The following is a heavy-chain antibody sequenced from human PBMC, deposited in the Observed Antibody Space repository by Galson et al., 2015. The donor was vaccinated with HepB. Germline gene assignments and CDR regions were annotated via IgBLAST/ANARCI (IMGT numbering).Heavy chain of an antibody. CDR1: GFTFSSYG. CDR2: ISYDGSNK. D-gene: IGHD6-19*01. CDR3: AKGDSSRGPYYLDY. V-gene: IGHV3-30*18. Sequence: SLRLSCAASGFTFSSYGMHWVRQAPGKGLEWVAVISYDGSNKYYADSVKGRFTISRDNSKNTLYLQMNSLRAEDTAIFYCAKGDSSRGPYYLDYWGQGTLVTVSS. J-gene: IGHJ4*02.